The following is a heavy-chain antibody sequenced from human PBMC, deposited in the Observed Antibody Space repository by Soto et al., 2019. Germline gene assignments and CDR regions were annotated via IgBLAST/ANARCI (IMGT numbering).Heavy chain of an antibody. D-gene: IGHD3-10*01. J-gene: IGHJ4*02. CDR2: MDYSGNT. V-gene: IGHV4-59*01. Sequence: QVQLQESGPGLVKPSETLSLTCTVSGDSISRYYLSWIRQPPGKGLEYVGYMDYSGNTNYNPSLKGRVTISAATAKSQCSLKVNSVTAADTAVYYCATDEGRSMVSDWCQGTLVTVSS. CDR1: GDSISRYY. CDR3: ATDEGRSMVSD.